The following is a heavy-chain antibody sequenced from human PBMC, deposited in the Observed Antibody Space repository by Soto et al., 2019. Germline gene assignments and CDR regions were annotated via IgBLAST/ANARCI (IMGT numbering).Heavy chain of an antibody. J-gene: IGHJ4*02. CDR1: GFTFSSYG. CDR2: ISYDGSNK. D-gene: IGHD2-2*01. CDR3: AKAHDGGVVPAASFDY. Sequence: QVQLVESGGGVVQPGRSLRLSCAASGFTFSSYGMHWVRQAPGKGLEWVAVISYDGSNKYYADSVKGRFTISRDNSKNTLYLQMNSLRAEDTAVYYCAKAHDGGVVPAASFDYWGQGTLVTVSS. V-gene: IGHV3-30*18.